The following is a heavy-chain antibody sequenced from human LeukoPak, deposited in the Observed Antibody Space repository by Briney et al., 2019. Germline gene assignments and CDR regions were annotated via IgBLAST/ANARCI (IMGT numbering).Heavy chain of an antibody. V-gene: IGHV1-69*13. CDR3: ARASVPGIAVAGPFDY. Sequence: GASVKVSCKASGGTFSSYAISWVRQAPGQGLEWMGGIIPIFGTANYAQKFQGRVTITADESTSTAYMELSSLRSEDTAVYYCARASVPGIAVAGPFDYWGQGTLVTVSS. J-gene: IGHJ4*02. CDR2: IIPIFGTA. D-gene: IGHD6-19*01. CDR1: GGTFSSYA.